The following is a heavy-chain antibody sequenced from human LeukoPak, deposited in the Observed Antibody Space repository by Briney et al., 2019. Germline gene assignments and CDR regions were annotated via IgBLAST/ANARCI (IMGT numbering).Heavy chain of an antibody. D-gene: IGHD3-22*01. CDR2: ISSSGSTI. V-gene: IGHV3-48*03. CDR1: GFTFSSYE. CDR3: ARDNYDSSGYKFGDAFDI. Sequence: GGSLRLSCAASGFTFSSYEMNWVRQAPGKGLEWVSYISSSGSTIYYADSVKGRFTISRDNAKNSLYLQMNSLRAEDTALYYCARDNYDSSGYKFGDAFDIWGQGTMVTVSS. J-gene: IGHJ3*02.